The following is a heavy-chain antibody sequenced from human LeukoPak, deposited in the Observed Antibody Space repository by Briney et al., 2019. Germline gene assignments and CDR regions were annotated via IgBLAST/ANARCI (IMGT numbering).Heavy chain of an antibody. J-gene: IGHJ4*02. D-gene: IGHD3-10*01. CDR2: INHSGST. Sequence: SETLSLTCAVYGGSFSGYYWSWIRQPPGKGPEWIGEINHSGSTNYNPSLKSRVTISVDTSKNQFSLKLSSVTAADTAVYYCARGRMLLWFGESYSQHLDYWGQGTLVTVSS. CDR3: ARGRMLLWFGESYSQHLDY. V-gene: IGHV4-34*01. CDR1: GGSFSGYY.